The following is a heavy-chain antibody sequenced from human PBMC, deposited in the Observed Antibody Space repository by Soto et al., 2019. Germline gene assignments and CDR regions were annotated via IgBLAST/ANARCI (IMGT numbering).Heavy chain of an antibody. CDR1: GGSISSYY. CDR2: IYYSGST. J-gene: IGHJ4*02. CDR3: AREGARHYGGNPGGVDY. D-gene: IGHD4-17*01. V-gene: IGHV4-59*01. Sequence: SETLSLTCTVSGGSISSYYWSWIRQPPGKGLEWIGLIYYSGSTNYNPSLKSRVTISVDTSKNQFSLKLSSVTAADTAVYYCAREGARHYGGNPGGVDYWGQGTLVTVSS.